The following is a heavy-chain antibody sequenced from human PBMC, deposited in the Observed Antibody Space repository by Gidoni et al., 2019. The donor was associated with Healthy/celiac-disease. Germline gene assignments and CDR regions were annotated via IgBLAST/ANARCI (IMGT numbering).Heavy chain of an antibody. CDR3: AKVLGYHDYGDYAGVGQYYYYYYMDV. V-gene: IGHV3-30*02. CDR2: IGYDGSNK. Sequence: QVQLVESGGGVVQPGGSLILSCAASGFTFGSYGMPWVRQPPGKALEWVAVIGYDGSNKYYADSVKGRFNISRDNSKNTLYLQMNSLRAEDTAVYYCAKVLGYHDYGDYAGVGQYYYYYYMDVWGKGTTVTVSS. CDR1: GFTFGSYG. J-gene: IGHJ6*03. D-gene: IGHD4-17*01.